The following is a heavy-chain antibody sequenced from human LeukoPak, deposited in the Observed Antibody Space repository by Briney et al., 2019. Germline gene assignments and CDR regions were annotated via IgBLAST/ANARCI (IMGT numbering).Heavy chain of an antibody. Sequence: SETLSLTCNVSGGSIRGYYWSWIRQPPGKGLEWIGYIYSSGSTNYNPSLKSRVTISVDKSKTQFSLKLSSVTAADTAVYYCARDKWEPRYAFDIWGQGTMVTVSS. J-gene: IGHJ3*02. CDR1: GGSIRGYY. CDR3: ARDKWEPRYAFDI. CDR2: IYSSGST. D-gene: IGHD1-26*01. V-gene: IGHV4-59*12.